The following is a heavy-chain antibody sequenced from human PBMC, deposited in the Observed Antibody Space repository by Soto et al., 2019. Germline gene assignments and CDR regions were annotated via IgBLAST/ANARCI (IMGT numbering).Heavy chain of an antibody. Sequence: GASVKVSCKASGYTFSDYYMHWIRQAPGQGPEWMGWIHAKSGTTNYAQKFQGRVTLTRDTSISTAYMELSRLTSDDTAVYLCARGGVTIFGVVDYWGQGTQVTVSS. CDR1: GYTFSDYY. V-gene: IGHV1-2*02. CDR3: ARGGVTIFGVVDY. D-gene: IGHD3-3*01. CDR2: IHAKSGTT. J-gene: IGHJ4*02.